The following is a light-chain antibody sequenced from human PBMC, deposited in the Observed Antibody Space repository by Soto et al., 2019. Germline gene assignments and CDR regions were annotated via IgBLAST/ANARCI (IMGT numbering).Light chain of an antibody. V-gene: IGKV1-39*01. CDR3: QQGYSNPWT. Sequence: DIQMTQSPSSLSAPVGDRVTITCRASQSVNTYLHWYQQKPGKAPKLLIFAASNLQSGVPSRFSGSGSGTNFTHSLNSLQPEDFATYYCQQGYSNPWTFGQGTKVDIK. CDR1: QSVNTY. J-gene: IGKJ1*01. CDR2: AAS.